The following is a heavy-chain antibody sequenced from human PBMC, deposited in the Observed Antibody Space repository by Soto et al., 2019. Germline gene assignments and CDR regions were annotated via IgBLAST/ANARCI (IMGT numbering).Heavy chain of an antibody. CDR1: GYTFTSYD. CDR3: AIYHLELFRFDY. CDR2: MNPNSGNT. Sequence: ASVKVSCKASGYTFTSYDVNWVRQATGQGLEWMGWMNPNSGNTGYAQKFQGRVTMTRNTSTSTAYMELRSLRSDDTAMYFCAIYHLELFRFDYWGQGTLVTVSS. V-gene: IGHV1-8*01. D-gene: IGHD2-2*01. J-gene: IGHJ4*02.